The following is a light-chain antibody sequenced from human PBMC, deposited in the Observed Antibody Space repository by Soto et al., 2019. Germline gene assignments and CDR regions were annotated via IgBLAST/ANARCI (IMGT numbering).Light chain of an antibody. CDR1: QSVSSSY. J-gene: IGKJ1*01. V-gene: IGKV3-20*01. CDR3: QQYGSSPT. CDR2: DVS. Sequence: EIVLTQSPGTLSLSPGERATLSCRSSQSVSSSYLAWYQQKPGQAPRLLIYDVSSRATGIPDRFSGSGSGTDFTLTISRLEPEDFAVYYCQQYGSSPTFGQETKVEIK.